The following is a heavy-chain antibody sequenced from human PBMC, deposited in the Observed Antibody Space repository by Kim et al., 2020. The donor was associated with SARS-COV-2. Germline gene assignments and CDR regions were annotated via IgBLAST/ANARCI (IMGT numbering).Heavy chain of an antibody. D-gene: IGHD4-17*01. CDR1: GFTFSSYS. CDR2: ISSSSSTI. CDR3: ARGVDYGDYLYGMDV. J-gene: IGHJ6*02. Sequence: GGSLRLSCAASGFTFSSYSMNWVRQAPGKGLEWVSYISSSSSTIYYADSVKGRFTISRDNAKNSLYLQMNSLRDEDTAVYYCARGVDYGDYLYGMDVWGQGTTVTVSS. V-gene: IGHV3-48*02.